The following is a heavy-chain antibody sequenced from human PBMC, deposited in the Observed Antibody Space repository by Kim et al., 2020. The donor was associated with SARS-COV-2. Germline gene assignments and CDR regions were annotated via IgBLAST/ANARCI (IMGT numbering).Heavy chain of an antibody. J-gene: IGHJ4*02. CDR3: ARAALGITGTTVYFDY. Sequence: ASVKVSCKASGYTFTTYAFQWVRQAPGQGLEWMGWINAGNGNTGYSQKFQGRVSINTDTSASTAYMEVSSLRHEDTAVYYCARAALGITGTTVYFDYWGQGTLVTVSS. CDR2: INAGNGNT. D-gene: IGHD1-20*01. CDR1: GYTFTTYA. V-gene: IGHV1-3*01.